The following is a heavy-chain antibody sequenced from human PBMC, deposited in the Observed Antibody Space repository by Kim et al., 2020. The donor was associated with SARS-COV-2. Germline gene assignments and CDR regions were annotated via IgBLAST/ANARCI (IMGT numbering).Heavy chain of an antibody. J-gene: IGHJ6*02. Sequence: GGSLRLSCAASGFTFSSYAMSWVRQAPGKGLEWVSAIGGSGGATNYADSVKGRFTISRDNSKNTLYLQMNSLRAEDSAVYYCAKKTRYSSQNYYSMDVWGQGTTVTVSS. D-gene: IGHD6-13*01. CDR3: AKKTRYSSQNYYSMDV. CDR1: GFTFSSYA. V-gene: IGHV3-23*01. CDR2: IGGSGGAT.